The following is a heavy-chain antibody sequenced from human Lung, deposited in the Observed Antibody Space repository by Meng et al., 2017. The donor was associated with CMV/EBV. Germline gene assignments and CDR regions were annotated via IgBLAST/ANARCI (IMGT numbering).Heavy chain of an antibody. D-gene: IGHD3-10*01. CDR2: ISSTSAYI. Sequence: SCSAFEFTFSRYRMNWVRQAPGKGLEWVPFISSTSAYIDYADSVKGRFTLSRDNARNSLFLQMNSLRAEDTAVYYCARDIRGSDYYYGMDVWGQGXTVTVSS. CDR3: ARDIRGSDYYYGMDV. J-gene: IGHJ6*02. V-gene: IGHV3-21*01. CDR1: EFTFSRYR.